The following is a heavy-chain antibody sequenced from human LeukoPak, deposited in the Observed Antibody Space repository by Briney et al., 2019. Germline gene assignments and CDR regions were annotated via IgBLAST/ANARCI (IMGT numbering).Heavy chain of an antibody. J-gene: IGHJ4*02. CDR1: GFTYSSFA. V-gene: IGHV3-30*04. CDR3: ARRVAVADNYFDY. D-gene: IGHD6-19*01. Sequence: GGSLRLSCAASGFTYSSFAMHWVRQAPGKGLEWVAIISYDGSAKYYADSVKGRFTISRDNSKNTLYLQMNSLRAEDTGVYYCARRVAVADNYFDYWGQGTLVTVSS. CDR2: ISYDGSAK.